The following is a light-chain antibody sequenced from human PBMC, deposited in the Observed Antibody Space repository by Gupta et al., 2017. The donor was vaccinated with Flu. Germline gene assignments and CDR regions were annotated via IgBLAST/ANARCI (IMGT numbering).Light chain of an antibody. V-gene: IGLV1-44*01. J-gene: IGLJ1*01. CDR3: ATWDDRLHGFV. CDR1: SSNVGKDF. Sequence: QSLLTQPPSASGTPGQRVSISCSGGSSNVGKDFFNWFQHLPGTAPRLLIHKTNERPPGVPDLFSGSKSGTSASLAISGLRSEDEAYYFCATWDDRLHGFVFGAGTTVTVL. CDR2: KTN.